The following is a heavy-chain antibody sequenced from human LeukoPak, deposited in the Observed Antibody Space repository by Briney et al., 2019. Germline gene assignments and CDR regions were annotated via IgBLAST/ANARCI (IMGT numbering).Heavy chain of an antibody. CDR3: TTDAPYYYGSGTKTDAFDL. D-gene: IGHD3-10*01. CDR2: IKSKISGGTT. V-gene: IGHV3-15*01. Sequence: PGGSLGLSCAASGFTFSNAWMYWVRQAPGKGLECVGRIKSKISGGTTDYAAPVKGRFTISRDDSKNTLYLKMNSLKTEDTAVYYCTTDAPYYYGSGTKTDAFDLWGQGTMVTVSS. CDR1: GFTFSNAW. J-gene: IGHJ3*01.